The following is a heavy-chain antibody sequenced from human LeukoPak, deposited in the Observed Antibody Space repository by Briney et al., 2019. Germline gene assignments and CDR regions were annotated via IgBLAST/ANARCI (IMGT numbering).Heavy chain of an antibody. V-gene: IGHV4-61*02. CDR3: ARAKWQLLFQGD. Sequence: PSQTLSLTCTVSGGSISSGSYYWSWIRQPAGKGLEWIGRIYTSGSTNYNPSLKSRVTISVDTSKNQFSLKLSSVIAADTAVYYCARAKWQLLFQGDWGQGTLVTVSS. CDR2: IYTSGST. CDR1: GGSISSGSYY. D-gene: IGHD1-26*01. J-gene: IGHJ4*02.